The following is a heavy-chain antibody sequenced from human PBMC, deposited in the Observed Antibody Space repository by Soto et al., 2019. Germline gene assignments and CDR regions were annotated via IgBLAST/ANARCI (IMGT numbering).Heavy chain of an antibody. CDR3: ARDSEQWLVEYYYYYGMDV. Sequence: ASVKVSCKASGYTLTGDYMHWVRQAPGQGLEWMGWINPNSGGTNYAQKFQGRVTMTRDTSISRADMELSRLRSDDTAVYYCARDSEQWLVEYYYYYGMDVWGQGTTVTVSS. D-gene: IGHD6-19*01. CDR1: GYTLTGDY. V-gene: IGHV1-2*02. CDR2: INPNSGGT. J-gene: IGHJ6*02.